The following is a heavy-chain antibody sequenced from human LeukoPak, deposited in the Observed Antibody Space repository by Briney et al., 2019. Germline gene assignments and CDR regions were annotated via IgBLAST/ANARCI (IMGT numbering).Heavy chain of an antibody. J-gene: IGHJ5*02. CDR1: GGTFSSYA. V-gene: IGHV1-69*13. D-gene: IGHD2-15*01. Sequence: SVKVSCKASGGTFSSYAISWVRQAPGQGLEWMGGIIPIFGTANYAQKFQGRVTITADESTSTDYMELGSLRSEDTAVYYCAREVVAACFDPWGQGTLVTVSS. CDR3: AREVVAACFDP. CDR2: IIPIFGTA.